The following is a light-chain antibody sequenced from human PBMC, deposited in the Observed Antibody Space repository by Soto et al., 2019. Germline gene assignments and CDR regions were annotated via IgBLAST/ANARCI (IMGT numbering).Light chain of an antibody. CDR3: QQSYTPPQT. CDR1: QGIRSF. CDR2: STS. Sequence: QMTQSPSSLSASVGDRVTITCRASQGIRSFLNWYQQKLGKAPKLLIYSTSHLQRGVPSRFSGRGSGTDFTLTISSLQPEDFATYYCQQSYTPPQTFGQGTKVEI. V-gene: IGKV1-39*01. J-gene: IGKJ1*01.